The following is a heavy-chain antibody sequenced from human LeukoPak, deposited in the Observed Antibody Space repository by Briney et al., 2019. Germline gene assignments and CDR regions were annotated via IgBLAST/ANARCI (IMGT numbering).Heavy chain of an antibody. J-gene: IGHJ4*02. CDR2: ISSSSSYI. CDR3: ATQPYYYDSSGYY. D-gene: IGHD3-22*01. V-gene: IGHV3-21*01. CDR1: GFTFSSYS. Sequence: GSLRLSCAASGFTFSSYSMNWVRQAPGKGLEWVSSISSSSSYIYYADSVKGRFTISRDNAKNSLYLQMNSLRAEDTAVYYCATQPYYYDSSGYYWGQGTLVTVSS.